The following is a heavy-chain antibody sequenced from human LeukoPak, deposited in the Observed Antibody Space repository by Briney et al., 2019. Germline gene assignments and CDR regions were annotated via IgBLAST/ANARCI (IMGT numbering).Heavy chain of an antibody. CDR3: ARSYPKTYNWNYPDY. Sequence: SETLSLTCTVSGGSISSGDYYWSWIRQPPGKGLEWIGYIYYSGSTYYNPSLKSRVTISVDTSKNQFSLKLSSVTAADTAAYYCARSYPKTYNWNYPDYWGQGTLVTVSS. D-gene: IGHD1-20*01. CDR2: IYYSGST. J-gene: IGHJ4*02. CDR1: GGSISSGDYY. V-gene: IGHV4-30-4*01.